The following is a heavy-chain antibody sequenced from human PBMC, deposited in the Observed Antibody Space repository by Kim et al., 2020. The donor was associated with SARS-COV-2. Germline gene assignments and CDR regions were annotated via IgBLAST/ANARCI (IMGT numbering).Heavy chain of an antibody. D-gene: IGHD6-19*01. CDR3: ARVQSSGRSFDY. J-gene: IGHJ4*02. V-gene: IGHV4-34*01. Sequence: NYNTSLKSRVTISVNTSKNQFSLKLSSVTAADTAVYYCARVQSSGRSFDYWGQGTLVTVSS.